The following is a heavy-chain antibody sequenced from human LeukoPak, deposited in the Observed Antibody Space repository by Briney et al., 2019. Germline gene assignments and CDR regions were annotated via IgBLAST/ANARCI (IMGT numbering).Heavy chain of an antibody. V-gene: IGHV3-23*01. D-gene: IGHD1-26*01. Sequence: GGSLRLSCAASGFTFSNYALSWVRQAPGKGLEWVSAISGSGGNTYYANSVKGRFTISRDNSKNTLYLQMSSLRAEDTALYYCVKDQTGYSGSYSDYWGQGTLVTVSS. CDR3: VKDQTGYSGSYSDY. CDR2: ISGSGGNT. CDR1: GFTFSNYA. J-gene: IGHJ4*02.